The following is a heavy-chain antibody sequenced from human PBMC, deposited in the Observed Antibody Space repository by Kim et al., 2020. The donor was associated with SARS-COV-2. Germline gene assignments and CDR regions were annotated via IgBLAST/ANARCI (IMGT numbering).Heavy chain of an antibody. Sequence: STNYNPSLKSRVTISVDTSKNQFSLKLSSVTAADTAVYYCARGSGGSYYFDYWGQGTLVTVSS. CDR2: ST. D-gene: IGHD1-26*01. CDR3: ARGSGGSYYFDY. J-gene: IGHJ4*02. V-gene: IGHV4-59*09.